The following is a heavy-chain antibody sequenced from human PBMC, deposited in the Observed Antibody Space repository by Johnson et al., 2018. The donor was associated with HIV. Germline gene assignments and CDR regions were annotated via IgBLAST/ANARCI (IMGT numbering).Heavy chain of an antibody. D-gene: IGHD1-26*01. CDR3: AILPEWELSPEVFDI. CDR2: IYSGGNK. Sequence: VQLVESGGGLIHPGGSLRLSCEASGFSISSNYLSWVRQAPGKSLEWVSIIYSGGNKYYADSVKGRFTISRDNSKNTLYLQMNSLRAEDTAVYYCAILPEWELSPEVFDIWGQGTMVTVSS. CDR1: GFSISSNY. J-gene: IGHJ3*02. V-gene: IGHV3-53*01.